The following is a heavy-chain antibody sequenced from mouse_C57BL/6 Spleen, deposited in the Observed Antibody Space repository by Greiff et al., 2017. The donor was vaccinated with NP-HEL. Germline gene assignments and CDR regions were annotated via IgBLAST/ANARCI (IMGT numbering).Heavy chain of an antibody. CDR3: ARVSVYAMDY. V-gene: IGHV5-16*01. D-gene: IGHD6-2*01. CDR2: INYDGSST. Sequence: VMLVESEGGLVQPGSSMKLSCTASGFTFSDYYMAWVRQVPEKGLEWVANINYDGSSTYYLDSLKSRFIISRDNAKNILYLQMSSLKSEDTATYYCARVSVYAMDYWGQGTSVTVSS. J-gene: IGHJ4*01. CDR1: GFTFSDYY.